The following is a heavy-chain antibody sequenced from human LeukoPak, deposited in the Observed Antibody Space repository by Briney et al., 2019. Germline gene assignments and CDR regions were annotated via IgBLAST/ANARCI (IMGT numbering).Heavy chain of an antibody. D-gene: IGHD7-27*01. Sequence: PPETLSLTCTVSGGSISPYYWSWIRQAPGKGLEWIAYIHYTGTAKYNPSLESRITISVDTSTNQFSLRLSSVTAADTAVYYCARTQNWGYFDYWGQGTLVTVSS. V-gene: IGHV4-59*01. CDR1: GGSISPYY. J-gene: IGHJ4*02. CDR3: ARTQNWGYFDY. CDR2: IHYTGTA.